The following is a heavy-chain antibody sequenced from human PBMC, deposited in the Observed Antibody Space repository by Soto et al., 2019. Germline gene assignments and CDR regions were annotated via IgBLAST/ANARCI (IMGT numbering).Heavy chain of an antibody. V-gene: IGHV3-21*01. J-gene: IGHJ6*03. CDR3: ARVTSYYDILGSANYYYMDV. CDR2: ISSSSSYI. CDR1: GFTFSSYS. Sequence: EVQLVESGGGLVKPGGSLRLSCAASGFTFSSYSMNWVRQAPGKGLEWVSSISSSSSYIYYADSVKGRFTISRDNAKNSRYLQMNSLRAEDTAVYYCARVTSYYDILGSANYYYMDVWGKGTTVTVSS. D-gene: IGHD3-9*01.